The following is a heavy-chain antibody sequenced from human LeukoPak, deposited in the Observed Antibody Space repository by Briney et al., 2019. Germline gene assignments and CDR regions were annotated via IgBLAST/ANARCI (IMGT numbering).Heavy chain of an antibody. CDR1: GFTFSGSA. D-gene: IGHD1-26*01. Sequence: GGSLRLSSAAYGFTFSGSAMHWGGQASGNWLEWVRRIRSKANSYATAYAASVKGRFTISRDDSKNTAYLQMNSLKTEDTAVYYCTRYSYYYYYYMDVWGKGTTVTVSS. J-gene: IGHJ6*03. CDR3: TRYSYYYYYYMDV. V-gene: IGHV3-73*01. CDR2: IRSKANSYAT.